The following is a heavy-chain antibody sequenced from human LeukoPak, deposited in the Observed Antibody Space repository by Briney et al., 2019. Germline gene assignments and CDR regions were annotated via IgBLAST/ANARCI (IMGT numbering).Heavy chain of an antibody. CDR3: ARDTLRRGYSYGFDY. CDR1: GGSFSGYY. Sequence: SETLSLTCAVYGGSFSGYYWSWIRQPPGKGVEWIGEINHSGSTNYNPSLKSRVTISLDTSKNHFSLKLSSVTAADTAVYYCARDTLRRGYSYGFDYWGQGTLVTVSS. CDR2: INHSGST. V-gene: IGHV4-34*01. J-gene: IGHJ4*02. D-gene: IGHD5-18*01.